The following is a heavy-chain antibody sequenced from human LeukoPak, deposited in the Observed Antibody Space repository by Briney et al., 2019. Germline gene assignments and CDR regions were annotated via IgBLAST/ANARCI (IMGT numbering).Heavy chain of an antibody. J-gene: IGHJ4*02. CDR1: GFTLSSYW. V-gene: IGHV3-7*01. Sequence: GGSLRLSCEAFGFTLSSYWMTWVRQAPGKGLEWVANIKQDGSEKYYVDSVKGRFTVSRDNAKNSLYLQMDSLRAEDTAVYYCAVVVFGGDIDYWGQGTLVTVSS. CDR3: AVVVFGGDIDY. D-gene: IGHD2-2*01. CDR2: IKQDGSEK.